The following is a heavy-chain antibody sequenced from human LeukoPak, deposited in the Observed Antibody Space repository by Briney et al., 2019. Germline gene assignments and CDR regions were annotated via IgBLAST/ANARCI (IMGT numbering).Heavy chain of an antibody. CDR3: AKHSYGSGSYFLKGWFDP. CDR2: ISGSGGST. D-gene: IGHD3-10*01. CDR1: GFTFSSYA. J-gene: IGHJ5*02. Sequence: GGSLRLSCAASGFTFSSYAMSWVRQAPGKGLEWVSAISGSGGSTYYADSVKGRFTISRDNSENTLYLQMNSLRAEDTAVYYCAKHSYGSGSYFLKGWFDPWGQGSLVTVSS. V-gene: IGHV3-23*01.